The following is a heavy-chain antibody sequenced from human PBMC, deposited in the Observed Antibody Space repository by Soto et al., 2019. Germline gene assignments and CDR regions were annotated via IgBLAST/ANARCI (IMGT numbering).Heavy chain of an antibody. CDR3: ASGAAAGIFDY. CDR1: GFTFSSYS. J-gene: IGHJ4*02. D-gene: IGHD6-13*01. V-gene: IGHV3-21*01. Sequence: GGSLRLSCAASGFTFSSYSMNWVRQAPGKGLEWVSSISSSSSYIYYADSVKGRFTISRDNAKNSLYLQRNSLRAEDTALYYCASGAAAGIFDYWGQGTLVTVSS. CDR2: ISSSSSYI.